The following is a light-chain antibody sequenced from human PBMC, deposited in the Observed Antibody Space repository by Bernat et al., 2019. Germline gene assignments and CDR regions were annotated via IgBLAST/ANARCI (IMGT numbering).Light chain of an antibody. V-gene: IGLV1-51*02. CDR2: ENT. J-gene: IGLJ3*02. CDR3: ATWDTSLSAGV. Sequence: QSVVTQPPSVSAAPGQAVTISCSGNNSNIGNNYVSWYQQLPGTAPKLLISENTKRPSGIPDRFSGSKSGTSATLGITGLQTGDEADYYCATWDTSLSAGVFGGGTRLTVL. CDR1: NSNIGNNY.